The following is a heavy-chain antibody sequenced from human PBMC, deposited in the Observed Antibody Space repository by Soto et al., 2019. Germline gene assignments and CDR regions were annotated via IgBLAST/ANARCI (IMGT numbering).Heavy chain of an antibody. CDR3: ARGDPYYAMDV. V-gene: IGHV3-30*04. D-gene: IGHD3-16*01. CDR2: ISYDGSHT. Sequence: QVQLVESGGGVVQPGRSLRLSCAASGFTSSNYFMHWVRQAPGKGQEWVAAISYDGSHTHYVDSVRGRFTISRDNSRNTLFLQMNSLSGEGTAVYYCARGDPYYAMDVW. J-gene: IGHJ6*01. CDR1: GFTSSNYF.